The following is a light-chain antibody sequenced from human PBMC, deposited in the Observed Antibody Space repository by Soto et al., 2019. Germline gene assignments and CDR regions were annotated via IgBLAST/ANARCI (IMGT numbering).Light chain of an antibody. V-gene: IGKV2-24*01. CDR2: MVS. CDR1: QCLVHRDGNTY. CDR3: MQATQFPQVT. Sequence: IVMTQAELSSPVTLGEPASLFCRSSQCLVHRDGNTYLNWLHHRPGQPPRLXXYMVSRRFSGVPDRFSGSGAGTDFTPKISRVEPEDVGFYYCMQATQFPQVTFGQGTRLEIK. J-gene: IGKJ5*01.